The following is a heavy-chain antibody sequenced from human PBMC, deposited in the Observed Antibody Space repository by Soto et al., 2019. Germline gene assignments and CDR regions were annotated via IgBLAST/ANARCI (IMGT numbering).Heavy chain of an antibody. CDR1: GGTFSSYA. Sequence: QVQLVQSGAEVKKPGSSVTVSCKASGGTFSSYAISWVRQAPGQGLEWMGGIIPIFGTANYAQKFQGRVTITADKSTSTAYMELSSLRSEDTAVYYCARDSIGYDSSGYSLGEDYWGQGTLVTVCS. V-gene: IGHV1-69*06. CDR2: IIPIFGTA. D-gene: IGHD3-22*01. J-gene: IGHJ4*02. CDR3: ARDSIGYDSSGYSLGEDY.